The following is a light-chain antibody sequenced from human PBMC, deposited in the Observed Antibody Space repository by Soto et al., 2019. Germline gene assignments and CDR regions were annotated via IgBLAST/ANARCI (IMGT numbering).Light chain of an antibody. CDR3: SSYAGSNNLGV. CDR2: EVN. Sequence: QSALTQPPSASGSPGQSVTISCTGTSSDIGGYKYVYWYQQHPGKAPKLMIYEVNKRPSRVPDRFFGSKSGNTASLTVSGLQAEDEADYYCSSYAGSNNLGVFGTGTKVTVL. V-gene: IGLV2-8*01. CDR1: SSDIGGYKY. J-gene: IGLJ1*01.